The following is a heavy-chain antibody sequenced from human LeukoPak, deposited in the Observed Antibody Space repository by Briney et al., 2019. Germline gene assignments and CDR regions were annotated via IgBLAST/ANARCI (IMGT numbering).Heavy chain of an antibody. CDR1: RGPISTYY. V-gene: IGHV4-59*01. CDR2: VFYSGTT. J-gene: IGHJ4*02. Sequence: AETLSLTCPVSRGPISTYYWSWIRQPPGKGLEWIGFVFYSGTTNSNPSVKSRVSMSVDMSKNHPSLELTSVTAADSAVYYCARSRSSSPYYFDTWGQGTLVTVSS. CDR3: ARSRSSSPYYFDT. D-gene: IGHD6-19*01.